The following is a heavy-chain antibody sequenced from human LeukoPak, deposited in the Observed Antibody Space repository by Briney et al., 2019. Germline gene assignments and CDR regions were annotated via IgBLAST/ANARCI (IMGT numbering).Heavy chain of an antibody. J-gene: IGHJ5*02. CDR2: IYHSGSA. CDR3: ARAKIAARDPNNWFDP. Sequence: SETLSLTCTVSGDSISSGYLWGWIRQPPGKGLEWIGSIYHSGSAYYNPSLKSRVTISVDTSKNQFSLKLSSVTAADTAVYFCARAKIAARDPNNWFDPWGQGTLVTVSS. V-gene: IGHV4-38-2*02. D-gene: IGHD6-6*01. CDR1: GDSISSGYL.